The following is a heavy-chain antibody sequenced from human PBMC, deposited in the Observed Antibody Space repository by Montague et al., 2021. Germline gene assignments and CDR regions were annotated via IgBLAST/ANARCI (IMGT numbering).Heavy chain of an antibody. CDR3: ARNLASAAPGAFDI. V-gene: IGHV3-74*01. CDR1: GFSFSSYW. CDR2: ITLDGSST. Sequence: SLRLSCAASGFSFSSYWMHWVRHAPGEGLLWVSRITLDGSSTTFXDSVKGRFTTSRDNAKATLYLQMNSLRVEDTAVYYCARNLASAAPGAFDIWGQGTMVTVSS. J-gene: IGHJ3*02. D-gene: IGHD6-13*01.